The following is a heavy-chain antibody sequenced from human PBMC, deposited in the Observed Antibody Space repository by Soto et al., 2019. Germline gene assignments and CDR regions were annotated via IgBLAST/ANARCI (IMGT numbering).Heavy chain of an antibody. CDR2: ISWRGGDI. V-gene: IGHV3-9*01. CDR3: IKDRNGFGTYSFDT. CDR1: GFTFDDFA. D-gene: IGHD3-9*01. J-gene: IGHJ4*02. Sequence: GGSLRLSCAASGFTFDDFAMHWVRQAPGKGLEWVAGISWRGGDIAYAGSVKGRFTISRDNAKNSLYLQMNSLRTEDTALYYCIKDRNGFGTYSFDTWGQGTQVTVSS.